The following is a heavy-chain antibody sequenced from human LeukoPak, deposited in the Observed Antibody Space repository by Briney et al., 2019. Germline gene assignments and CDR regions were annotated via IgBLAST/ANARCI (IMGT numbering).Heavy chain of an antibody. V-gene: IGHV3-11*01. J-gene: IGHJ3*02. Sequence: TGGSLRLSCAASGFTFSNYYISCMRQAPGEGLEGVSYITSTHRTTYYTDSVKGRFTISRDNAKNSLYLQMNSLRAEDTAVYYCARDSRAVSVAFDIWGQGAMVTVSS. CDR1: GFTFSNYY. CDR3: ARDSRAVSVAFDI. D-gene: IGHD2/OR15-2a*01. CDR2: ITSTHRTT.